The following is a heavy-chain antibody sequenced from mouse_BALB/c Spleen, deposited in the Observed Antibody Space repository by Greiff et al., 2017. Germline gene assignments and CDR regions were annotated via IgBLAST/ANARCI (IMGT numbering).Heavy chain of an antibody. V-gene: IGHV1-7*01. CDR2: INPSTGYT. D-gene: IGHD2-4*01. J-gene: IGHJ3*01. Sequence: VQLQQSGAELAKPGASVKMSCKASGYTFTSYWLHWVKQRPGQGLEWIGYINPSTGYTEYNQKFKDKATLTADKSSSTAYMQLSSLTSEDSAVYYCARGGGTDYDGGAFADWGQGTLVTVSA. CDR1: GYTFTSYW. CDR3: ARGGGTDYDGGAFAD.